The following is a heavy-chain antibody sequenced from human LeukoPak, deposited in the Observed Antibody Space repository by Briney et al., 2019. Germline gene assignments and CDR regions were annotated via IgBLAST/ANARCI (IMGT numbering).Heavy chain of an antibody. D-gene: IGHD2-2*01. CDR2: ISAYNANT. J-gene: IGHJ5*02. Sequence: ASVKVSCKASGYTFTNYGINWVRRAPGRGLEWMGWISAYNANTHYAQNFQGRVTMTTDTSTSTAYMDLRSLTSDDTAVYYCARIGCSSSACYGNSVDPWGQGTLVTVSS. CDR1: GYTFTNYG. CDR3: ARIGCSSSACYGNSVDP. V-gene: IGHV1-18*01.